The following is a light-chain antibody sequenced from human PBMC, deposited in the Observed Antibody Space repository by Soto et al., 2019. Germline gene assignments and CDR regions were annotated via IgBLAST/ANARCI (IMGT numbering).Light chain of an antibody. CDR3: QKRGNWPVT. J-gene: IGKJ1*01. Sequence: EIVLTQSPATLSLSPGERATLSCRASQSVGSYFAWYQQKPGQAPRLLIYDASNSATGIPARFSGSGSGTDFTLTISSLAPDDFAVYYCQKRGNWPVTFGQGTRVDIK. CDR1: QSVGSY. V-gene: IGKV3-11*01. CDR2: DAS.